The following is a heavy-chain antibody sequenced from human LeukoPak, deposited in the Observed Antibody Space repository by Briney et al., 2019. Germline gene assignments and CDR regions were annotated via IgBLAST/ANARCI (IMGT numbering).Heavy chain of an antibody. V-gene: IGHV4-34*01. Sequence: SETLSRTCGVYGGSFSGYYWTWIRQPPGKGLEWIGEINHSGITNYNPSLKSRVTISIDTSKSQFSLKLNSVTAADTAVYYCSRGLSDVYWGQGTLVTVSS. CDR1: GGSFSGYY. J-gene: IGHJ4*02. CDR2: INHSGIT. CDR3: SRGLSDVY.